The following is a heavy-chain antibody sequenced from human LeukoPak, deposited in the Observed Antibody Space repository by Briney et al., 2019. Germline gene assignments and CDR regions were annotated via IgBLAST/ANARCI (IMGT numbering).Heavy chain of an antibody. V-gene: IGHV4-59*12. CDR3: ERDVEYSRSQGDIWGLWY. Sequence: PSETLSLTCTVAGGSISSYYWSWIRQPPGKGLEWIGYIYYSGSTNYNPSLKSRVTISVDTSKNQFSLKLSSVTAADTAVYYCERDVEYSRSQGDIWGLWYWGQGTLVTVSS. D-gene: IGHD1-26*01. J-gene: IGHJ4*02. CDR1: GGSISSYY. CDR2: IYYSGST.